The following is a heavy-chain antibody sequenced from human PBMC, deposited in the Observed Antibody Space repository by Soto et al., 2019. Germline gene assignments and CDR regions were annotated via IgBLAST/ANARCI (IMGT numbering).Heavy chain of an antibody. Sequence: VTVSCRASGGTFSNVAISWVRQAPGPVLEWMGGILPIFGTPNYAQKFQGRLTISADEFSSTAYMELNILRSEDTAVYYCATPAEALVKAMLKGLAHWGQGRRVTVSA. CDR3: ATPAEALVKAMLKGLAH. CDR2: ILPIFGTP. V-gene: IGHV1-69*01. CDR1: GGTFSNVA. D-gene: IGHD3-9*01. J-gene: IGHJ4*02.